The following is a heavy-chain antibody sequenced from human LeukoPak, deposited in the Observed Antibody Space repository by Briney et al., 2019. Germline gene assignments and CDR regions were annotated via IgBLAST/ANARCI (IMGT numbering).Heavy chain of an antibody. J-gene: IGHJ4*02. CDR3: ASPVVPAARSPFDY. CDR1: GFTFSSYA. CDR2: ISYDGSNK. D-gene: IGHD2-2*01. V-gene: IGHV3-30-3*01. Sequence: PGRSLRLSCAASGFTFSSYAMHWVRQAPGKGLEWVAVISYDGSNKYYADSVKGRFTISRDNSKNTLYLQMNSLRAEDTAEYYCASPVVPAARSPFDYWGQGTLVTVSS.